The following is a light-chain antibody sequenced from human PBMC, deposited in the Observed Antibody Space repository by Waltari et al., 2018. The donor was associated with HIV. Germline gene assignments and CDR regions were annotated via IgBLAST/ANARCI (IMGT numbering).Light chain of an antibody. Sequence: QSALTQPASVSGSPGQSSTISCTGTSGDVGGYAYVAWYQQHQGKAPKLMIYDVSKRSSGVSNRFSGSKSGNTASLIISGLQAEDEAEYYCSSYTSSSTRVFGTGTAVTVV. CDR3: SSYTSSSTRV. CDR1: SGDVGGYAY. J-gene: IGLJ1*01. V-gene: IGLV2-14*03. CDR2: DVS.